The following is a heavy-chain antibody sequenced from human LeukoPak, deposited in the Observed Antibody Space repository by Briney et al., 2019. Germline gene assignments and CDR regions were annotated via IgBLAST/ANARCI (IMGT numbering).Heavy chain of an antibody. V-gene: IGHV1-2*02. D-gene: IGHD2-2*02. J-gene: IGHJ4*02. CDR1: GYTFTGYY. CDR2: INLNSGCT. Sequence: ASVKVSCKASGYTFTGYYMHWVRQAPGQGLEWMGWINLNSGCTNYAQKFQGRVTMTRDTSISTAYMELSRLRSDDTAVYYCARGGLPLGYCSSTSCYTLGSDYWGQGTLVTVSS. CDR3: ARGGLPLGYCSSTSCYTLGSDY.